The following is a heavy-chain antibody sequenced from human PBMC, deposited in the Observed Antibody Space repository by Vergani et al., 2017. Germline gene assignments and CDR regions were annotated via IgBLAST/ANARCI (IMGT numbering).Heavy chain of an antibody. CDR1: GFTFGYYA. CDR3: AKANPRNSGYDYLYYYHARDV. CDR2: IRSKAYGQAT. J-gene: IGHJ6*02. Sequence: EVQLVESGGDLVQPGRSLRLSCTASGFTFGYYAMDWFRQAPGPGLEWVGGIRSKAYGQATIYAASVKGRFTISRDDSKSIAYLQMNSLSAGDTAVYYCAKANPRNSGYDYLYYYHARDVWGQGTTVTVAS. D-gene: IGHD5-12*01. V-gene: IGHV3-49*03.